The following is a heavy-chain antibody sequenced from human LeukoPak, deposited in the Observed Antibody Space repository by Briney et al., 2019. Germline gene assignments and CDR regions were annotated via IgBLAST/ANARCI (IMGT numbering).Heavy chain of an antibody. D-gene: IGHD3-22*01. CDR1: GGSFSGYY. Sequence: PSETLSLTCAVYGGSFSGYYWSWIRQPPGKGLEWIGEINHSGSTSYNPSLKSRVTISVDTSKNQFSLKLSSVTAADTAVYYCARVFPYDSSGYYLDYWGQGTLVTVSS. CDR2: INHSGST. J-gene: IGHJ4*02. CDR3: ARVFPYDSSGYYLDY. V-gene: IGHV4-34*01.